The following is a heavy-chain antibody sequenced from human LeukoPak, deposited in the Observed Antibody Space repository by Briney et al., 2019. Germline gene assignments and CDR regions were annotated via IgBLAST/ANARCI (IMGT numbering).Heavy chain of an antibody. CDR3: ASEQPTVTTGNFDY. CDR1: GYAFTSYY. D-gene: IGHD4-17*01. J-gene: IGHJ4*02. V-gene: IGHV1-46*01. Sequence: ASVKVSCKAPGYAFTSYYMHWVRQAPGQGLEWMGIINPSGGSTSYAQKFQGRVTMTRDTSTSTVYMELSSLRSEDTAVYYCASEQPTVTTGNFDYWGQGTLVTVSS. CDR2: INPSGGST.